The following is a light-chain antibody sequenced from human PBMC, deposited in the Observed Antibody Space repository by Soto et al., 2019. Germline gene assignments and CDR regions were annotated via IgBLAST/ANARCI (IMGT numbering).Light chain of an antibody. CDR2: AAS. J-gene: IGKJ1*01. V-gene: IGKV1-8*01. CDR3: QQYYSYHRT. Sequence: AIRMTQSPSSFSASTGDRVTITCRGSQGISSYLAWYQQKPGKAPKLLIYAASTLQSGVPSRFSGSGSGTDFTLTISCLQSEDFATYYCQQYYSYHRTFGQGTKVDIK. CDR1: QGISSY.